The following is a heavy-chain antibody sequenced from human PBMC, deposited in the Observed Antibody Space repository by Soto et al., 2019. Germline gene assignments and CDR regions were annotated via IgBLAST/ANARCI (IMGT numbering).Heavy chain of an antibody. D-gene: IGHD3-3*01. Sequence: GWSLRLSCAASVFTFSSYAMSWVRQPPGKGLVWVSAISGSGGSTYYADSVKGRFTISRDNSKNTLYLQMNSLRAEDTAVYYCAKVVTIFVTYYYGMDVWGQGTTVTVSS. CDR1: VFTFSSYA. CDR3: AKVVTIFVTYYYGMDV. J-gene: IGHJ6*02. V-gene: IGHV3-23*01. CDR2: ISGSGGST.